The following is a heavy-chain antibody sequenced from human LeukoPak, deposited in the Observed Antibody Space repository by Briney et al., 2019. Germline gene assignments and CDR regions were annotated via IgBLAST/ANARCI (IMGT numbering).Heavy chain of an antibody. D-gene: IGHD2-21*02. CDR3: ARGPMTLTPFGY. CDR2: ISSSSSYI. CDR1: GFTFSSYS. V-gene: IGHV3-21*01. Sequence: GGSLRLSCAASGFTFSSYSMNWVRQAPGKGLEWVSSISSSSSYIYYADSVKGRFTISRDNAKNSLYLQMNSLRAEDTAVYYCARGPMTLTPFGYWGQGTLVTVSS. J-gene: IGHJ4*02.